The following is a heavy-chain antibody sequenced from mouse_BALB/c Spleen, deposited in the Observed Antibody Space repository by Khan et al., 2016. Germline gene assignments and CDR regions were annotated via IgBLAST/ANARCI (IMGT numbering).Heavy chain of an antibody. J-gene: IGHJ3*01. CDR1: GFSLSTSGMG. D-gene: IGHD2-4*01. CDR2: IYWDDDK. CDR3: ARPRSTMITTGLAY. Sequence: QVTLKESGPGILQPSQTLSLTCSFSGFSLSTSGMGVSWIRQPSGKGLEWLAHIYWDDDKRYNPSLKSRLTISKDISRNQVFLKITSVETADTAADYCARPRSTMITTGLAYWGQGTLVTVSA. V-gene: IGHV8-12*01.